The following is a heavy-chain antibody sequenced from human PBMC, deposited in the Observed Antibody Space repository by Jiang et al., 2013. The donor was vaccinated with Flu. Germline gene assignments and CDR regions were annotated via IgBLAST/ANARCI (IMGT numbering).Heavy chain of an antibody. D-gene: IGHD2-2*02. V-gene: IGHV4-59*08. CDR3: ARHKVSPYTRWDSSMDV. CDR1: GGSISSYY. J-gene: IGHJ6*04. Sequence: GSGLVKPSETLSLTCTVSGGSISSYYWSWIRQPPGKGLEWIGYIYYSGSTNYNPSLKSRVTISIDTSKNQFSLKLSSVTAADTAVYYCARHKVSPYTRWDSSMDVWGKGTTVTVSS. CDR2: IYYSGST.